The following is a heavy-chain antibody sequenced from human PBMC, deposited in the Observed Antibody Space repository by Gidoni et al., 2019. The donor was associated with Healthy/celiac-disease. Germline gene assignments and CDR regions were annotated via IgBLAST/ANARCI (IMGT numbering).Heavy chain of an antibody. CDR3: AIDLEGSSWGPFDY. J-gene: IGHJ4*02. D-gene: IGHD6-13*01. Sequence: QVQLVQSGAEVKKPGASVKVSCKAAGYTCTGYYMHWVRQARGQGLGGMGRINPHRGCTNYAPTFQGWVTMTTDTSISTAYMELRRLRSDDTAVYYCAIDLEGSSWGPFDYWGQGTLVTVSS. CDR1: GYTCTGYY. V-gene: IGHV1-2*04. CDR2: INPHRGCT.